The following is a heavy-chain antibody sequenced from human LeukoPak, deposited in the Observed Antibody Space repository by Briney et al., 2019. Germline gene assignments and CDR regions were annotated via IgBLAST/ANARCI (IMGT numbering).Heavy chain of an antibody. CDR2: INPNSGGT. CDR1: GYTFTGYY. D-gene: IGHD6-13*01. V-gene: IGHV1-2*02. CDR3: ATRIAAADPL. Sequence: ASVKVSCKASGYTFTGYYMHWVRQAPGQGLEWMGWINPNSGGTNYAQKFQGRVTMTRDTSISTAYVELSRLRSDDTAVYYRATRIAAADPLWGQGTMVTVSS. J-gene: IGHJ3*01.